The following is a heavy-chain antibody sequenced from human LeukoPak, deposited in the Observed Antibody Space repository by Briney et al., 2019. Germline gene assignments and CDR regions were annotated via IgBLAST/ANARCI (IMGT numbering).Heavy chain of an antibody. CDR1: GGSISSGGYY. D-gene: IGHD6-6*01. V-gene: IGHV4-30-2*01. CDR3: ARALGQLVPYFFDY. CDR2: IYHSGST. J-gene: IGHJ4*02. Sequence: SETLSLTCTVSGGSISSGGYYWSWIRQPPGKGLEWIGYIYHSGSTYYNPSLKSRVTISVDRSKNQFSLKLSSVTAADTAVYYCARALGQLVPYFFDYWGQGTLVTVSS.